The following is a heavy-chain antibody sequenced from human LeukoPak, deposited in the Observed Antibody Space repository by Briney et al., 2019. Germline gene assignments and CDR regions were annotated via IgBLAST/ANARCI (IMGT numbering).Heavy chain of an antibody. D-gene: IGHD6-19*01. J-gene: IGHJ3*02. CDR3: AKSSGWSYAFDI. CDR1: GFTFSSYG. V-gene: IGHV3-30*18. Sequence: GGSLRLSCAASGFTFSSYGMHWVRQAPGKGLEWVAVISYDGSNKYYADSVKGRFTISRDNSKNTLYLQMNSLRAEDTAVYYCAKSSGWSYAFDIWGQGTMVTVSS. CDR2: ISYDGSNK.